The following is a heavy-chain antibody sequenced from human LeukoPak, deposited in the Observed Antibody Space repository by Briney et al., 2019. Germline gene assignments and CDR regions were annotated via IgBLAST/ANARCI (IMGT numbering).Heavy chain of an antibody. Sequence: SETLSLTCTVPGGSSSSTNYYWNWIRQPAGKGLEWIGRIYTSGSTNYNTSLKSRVTISIDTSKNQFSLKLSSVTATDTAVYYCARGLPVWGNNAFDIWGQGTMVTVSS. J-gene: IGHJ3*02. CDR3: ARGLPVWGNNAFDI. CDR1: GGSSSSTNYY. D-gene: IGHD3-16*01. V-gene: IGHV4-61*02. CDR2: IYTSGST.